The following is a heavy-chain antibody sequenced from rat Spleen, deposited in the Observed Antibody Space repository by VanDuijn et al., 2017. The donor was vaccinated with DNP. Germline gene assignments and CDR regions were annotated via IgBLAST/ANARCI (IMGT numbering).Heavy chain of an antibody. J-gene: IGHJ2*01. Sequence: EVQLVASGGGLVQPGRSLKLSCAASRFTFSNYYMAWVRQAPKKGLEWVAAISPRGSRTYYPDSVKGRFTISRDDAKSTLYLQMDSLRSEDTATYYCTTDFERGYWGQGVMVTVSS. V-gene: IGHV5-27*01. CDR1: RFTFSNYY. CDR3: TTDFERGY. D-gene: IGHD1-11*01. CDR2: ISPRGSRT.